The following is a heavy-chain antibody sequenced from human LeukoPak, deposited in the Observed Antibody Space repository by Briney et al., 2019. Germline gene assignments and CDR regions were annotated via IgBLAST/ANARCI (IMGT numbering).Heavy chain of an antibody. CDR2: IYYSGNT. Sequence: SETLSLTCTVSGGCISSYYWSWIRQPPGKGLEWIGYIYYSGNTNYNPSLKSRVTISVDTSKNQFSLQLNSVTAADTAVYYCARYAYGSGPFDYWGQGTLITVSS. V-gene: IGHV4-59*01. CDR3: ARYAYGSGPFDY. J-gene: IGHJ4*02. CDR1: GGCISSYY. D-gene: IGHD6-19*01.